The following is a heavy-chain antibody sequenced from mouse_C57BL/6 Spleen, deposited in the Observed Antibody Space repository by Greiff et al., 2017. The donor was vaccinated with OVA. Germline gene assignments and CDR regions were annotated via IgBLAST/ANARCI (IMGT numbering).Heavy chain of an antibody. Sequence: DVQLQESGGDLVKPGGSLKLSCAASGFTFSSYGMSWVRQTPDKRLEWVATISSGGSYTYYPDSVKGRFTISRDNAKNTLYLQMSSLKSEDTAMYYCARHHYYGSSYDWYFDVWGTGTTVTVSS. CDR2: ISSGGSYT. CDR3: ARHHYYGSSYDWYFDV. J-gene: IGHJ1*03. D-gene: IGHD1-1*01. V-gene: IGHV5-6*01. CDR1: GFTFSSYG.